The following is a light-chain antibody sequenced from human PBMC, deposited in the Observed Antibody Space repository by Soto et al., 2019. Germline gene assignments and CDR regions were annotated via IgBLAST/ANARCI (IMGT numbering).Light chain of an antibody. Sequence: EIVLTQSPATLSLSPGEGATLSCRASQSVSGYLAWYQQKPGQAPRLLIYDTSNRATGIPARFSGSGSGTDFTLTNSSLEPEDSASYYWQQRSNWPPTFGGGTKVEIK. J-gene: IGKJ4*01. V-gene: IGKV3-11*01. CDR2: DTS. CDR1: QSVSGY. CDR3: QQRSNWPPT.